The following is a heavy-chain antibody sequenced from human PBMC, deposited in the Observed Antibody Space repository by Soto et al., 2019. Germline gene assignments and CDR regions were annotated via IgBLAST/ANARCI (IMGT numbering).Heavy chain of an antibody. Sequence: SVKVSCKASGGTFSSYAISWVRQAPGQGLEWMGGIIPIFGTANYAQKFQGRVTSTAYESTSTAYMELSSQRSEDTAVYSCASSPLSGYSSNAFDIWGKGRMVTVSS. CDR1: GGTFSSYA. J-gene: IGHJ3*02. CDR2: IIPIFGTA. D-gene: IGHD3-22*01. V-gene: IGHV1-69*13. CDR3: ASSPLSGYSSNAFDI.